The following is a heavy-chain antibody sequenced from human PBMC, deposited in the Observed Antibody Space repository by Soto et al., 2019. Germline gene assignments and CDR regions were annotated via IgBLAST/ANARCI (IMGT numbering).Heavy chain of an antibody. Sequence: EVQLLESGGGLVQPGASLRLSCAASGFSFSSYAMNWVRQAPGKGLEWVSVISGSGDSTYYADSVKGRFTISRDNSKNTPYLQMISLRAEDTAVYYCARRSSGWYFDYGGQVTLWSVSS. CDR1: GFSFSSYA. CDR3: ARRSSGWYFDY. V-gene: IGHV3-23*01. D-gene: IGHD6-19*01. CDR2: ISGSGDST. J-gene: IGHJ4*02.